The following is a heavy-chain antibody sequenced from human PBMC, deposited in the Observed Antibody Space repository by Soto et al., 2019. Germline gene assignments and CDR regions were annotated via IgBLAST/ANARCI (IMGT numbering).Heavy chain of an antibody. V-gene: IGHV1-69*13. Sequence: EASVKVSCKASGGTFSSYAISWVRQAPGQGLEWMGGIIPIFGTANYAQKFQGRVTITADESTSTAYMELSSLRSEDTAVYYCARAFTVVATITARFVPWGQGILVTVSS. D-gene: IGHD5-12*01. J-gene: IGHJ5*02. CDR1: GGTFSSYA. CDR2: IIPIFGTA. CDR3: ARAFTVVATITARFVP.